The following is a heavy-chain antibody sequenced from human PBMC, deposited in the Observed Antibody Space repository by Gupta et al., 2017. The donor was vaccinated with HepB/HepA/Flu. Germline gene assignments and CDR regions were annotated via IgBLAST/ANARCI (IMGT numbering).Heavy chain of an antibody. CDR1: GFPFINTW. CDR3: TTTGGSY. J-gene: IGHJ4*02. CDR2: IKRKTDGGTA. Sequence: EVQVVESGGDLAKPGGSLRRSCAASGFPFINTWMSWVRQAPGKGLEWVGRIKRKTDGGTADYSAPVKGRFTISRDDSKNTLYLQMNSLKVEDTGIYYCTTTGGSYWGQGTLVTVSS. D-gene: IGHD1-26*01. V-gene: IGHV3-15*01.